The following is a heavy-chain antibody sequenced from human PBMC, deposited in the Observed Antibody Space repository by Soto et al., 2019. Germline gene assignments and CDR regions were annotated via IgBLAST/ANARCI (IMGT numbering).Heavy chain of an antibody. CDR1: GFTFSSYA. CDR3: AKAYSSGWYYFDY. J-gene: IGHJ4*02. CDR2: ISGSGGST. Sequence: EVQLLESGGGLVQPGGSLRLSCAASGFTFSSYAMSWVRQAPGKGLEWVSAISGSGGSTYYADSVKGRFTISRDNSKNTLYLQMNSLRAEDTAVNYCAKAYSSGWYYFDYWGQGTLVTVSS. V-gene: IGHV3-23*01. D-gene: IGHD6-19*01.